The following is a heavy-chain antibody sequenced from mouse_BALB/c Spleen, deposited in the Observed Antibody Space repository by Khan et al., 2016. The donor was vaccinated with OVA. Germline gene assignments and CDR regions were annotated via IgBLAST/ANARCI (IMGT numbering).Heavy chain of an antibody. Sequence: QVQLQQSGPELKKPGETVKISCKASGYTFTNYGMNWVKQAPGKGLKWMGWINTYTGEPTYADDFKGRFVFSLETSASTAYLQINNLKNEDMATYFCARISSYWYFDVWGAGTTVTVSS. D-gene: IGHD6-2*01. CDR1: GYTFTNYG. CDR2: INTYTGEP. J-gene: IGHJ1*01. V-gene: IGHV9-1*02. CDR3: ARISSYWYFDV.